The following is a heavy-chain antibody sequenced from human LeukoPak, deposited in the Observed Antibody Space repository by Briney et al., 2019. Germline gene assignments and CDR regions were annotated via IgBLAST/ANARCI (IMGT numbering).Heavy chain of an antibody. D-gene: IGHD1/OR15-1a*01. J-gene: IGHJ6*03. CDR3: AREGRRFRGTTTPSHYYYYYMDV. CDR2: INPSGGST. Sequence: ASVKVSCKASGYTFTSYYMHWVRQAPGQGLEWMGIINPSGGSTSYAQKFQGRVTMTRDTSTSTVYMELSSLRSEDTAVYYCAREGRRFRGTTTPSHYYYYYMDVWGTGTTVTVSS. V-gene: IGHV1-46*01. CDR1: GYTFTSYY.